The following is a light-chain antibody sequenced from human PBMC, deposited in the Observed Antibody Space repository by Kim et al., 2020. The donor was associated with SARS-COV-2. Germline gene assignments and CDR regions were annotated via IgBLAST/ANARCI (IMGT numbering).Light chain of an antibody. Sequence: DIVMTQSPDSLAVSLGERATFNCRSSQTVLYSSNNRNYLSWYQQKPGQPPKLLISLASTRESGVPDRFSGSGSGTDFTLTINNLQAEDVAVYYCQQYYTTPLTFGGGSKVEI. CDR2: LAS. J-gene: IGKJ4*01. CDR3: QQYYTTPLT. V-gene: IGKV4-1*01. CDR1: QTVLYSSNNRNY.